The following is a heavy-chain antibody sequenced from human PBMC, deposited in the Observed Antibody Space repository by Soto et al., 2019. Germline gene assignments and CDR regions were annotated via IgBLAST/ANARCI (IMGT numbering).Heavy chain of an antibody. CDR2: ISYDGSNK. D-gene: IGHD3-22*01. Sequence: PGGSLRLSCAASGFTFSSYAMHWVRQAPGKXLEWVAVISYDGSNKYYADSVKGRFTISRDNSKNTLYLQMNSLRAEDTAVYYCARDRSPYYYDSSGYLDYWGQGTLVTVSS. CDR3: ARDRSPYYYDSSGYLDY. CDR1: GFTFSSYA. V-gene: IGHV3-30-3*01. J-gene: IGHJ4*02.